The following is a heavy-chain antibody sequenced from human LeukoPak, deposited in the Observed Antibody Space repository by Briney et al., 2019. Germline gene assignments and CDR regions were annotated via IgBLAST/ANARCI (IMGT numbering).Heavy chain of an antibody. CDR1: GLIFSNHD. J-gene: IGHJ4*02. D-gene: IGHD1-26*01. CDR3: TRLVGANI. V-gene: IGHV3-72*01. CDR2: IRSKGNSDTT. Sequence: GGSLRLSCAASGLIFSNHDTDWVRQAPGKGLEWVGRIRSKGNSDTTEYAASVKGRFTISRDDSKSSLYLEMNSLKTEDTAVYYCTRLVGANIWGQGTLVTVSS.